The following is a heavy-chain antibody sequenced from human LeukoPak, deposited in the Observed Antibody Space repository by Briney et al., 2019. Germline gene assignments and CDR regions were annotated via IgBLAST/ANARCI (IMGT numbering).Heavy chain of an antibody. V-gene: IGHV3-53*01. J-gene: IGHJ4*02. CDR3: ARALNPGYYGSGSPIDS. Sequence: GGSLRLSCAASGFTVSSNYISWVRQAPGKGLEWASLIYSGGSTYYADSVKGRFSISRDNSKNTLFLQMNSLRAEDTAVYYCARALNPGYYGSGSPIDSWGQGTLVTVSS. CDR2: IYSGGST. CDR1: GFTVSSNY. D-gene: IGHD3-10*01.